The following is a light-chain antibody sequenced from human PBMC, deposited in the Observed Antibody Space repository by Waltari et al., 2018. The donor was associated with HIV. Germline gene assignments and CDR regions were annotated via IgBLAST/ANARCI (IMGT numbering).Light chain of an antibody. CDR3: QQYNSYWT. J-gene: IGKJ1*01. Sequence: DIQMTQSPSTLSASVGDRVTITCRASQSISSWVAWYQQKPGKAPKLLIYKASSLESGVPSRFSGSGTGTEFTLTISSLQPDDFATYYCQQYNSYWTFGQGTKVEIK. CDR2: KAS. CDR1: QSISSW. V-gene: IGKV1-5*03.